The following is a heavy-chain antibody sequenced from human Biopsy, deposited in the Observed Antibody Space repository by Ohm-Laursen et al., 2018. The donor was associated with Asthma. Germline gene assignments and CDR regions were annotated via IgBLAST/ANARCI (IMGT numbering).Heavy chain of an antibody. J-gene: IGHJ4*02. CDR2: ISFDGRYE. CDR3: ASRGGDFWSGYYMDY. D-gene: IGHD3-3*01. V-gene: IGHV3-30*03. Sequence: SLRLSCTASGFSFGSFGMHWVRQVPGKGPEWVALISFDGRYEYYADSVKGRFTISRDNPMKRLYLQMSSLTAEDTAVYYCASRGGDFWSGYYMDYRGQGTLVTVSS. CDR1: GFSFGSFG.